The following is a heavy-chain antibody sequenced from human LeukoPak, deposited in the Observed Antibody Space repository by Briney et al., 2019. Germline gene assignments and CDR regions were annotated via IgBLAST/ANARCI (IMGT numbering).Heavy chain of an antibody. Sequence: PGRSLRLSCAASGFTFDDYAMHWVRQAPGKGLEWVAVIWYDGSNKYYADSVKGRFTISRDNSKNTLYLQMNSLRAEDTAVYYCARVRGYSYVLDYWGQGTLVTVSS. J-gene: IGHJ4*02. CDR1: GFTFDDYA. V-gene: IGHV3-33*08. D-gene: IGHD5-18*01. CDR2: IWYDGSNK. CDR3: ARVRGYSYVLDY.